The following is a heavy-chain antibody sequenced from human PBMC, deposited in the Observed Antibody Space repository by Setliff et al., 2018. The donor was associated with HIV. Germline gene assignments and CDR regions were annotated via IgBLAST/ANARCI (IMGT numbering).Heavy chain of an antibody. V-gene: IGHV4-61*02. D-gene: IGHD5-12*01. J-gene: IGHJ4*02. CDR2: IHTSGNT. CDR1: GGSISSGSYY. CDR3: ARDWGYIAATPDY. Sequence: PSETLSLTCTVSGGSISSGSYYWSWIRQPAGKGLEWIGRIHTSGNTNYNPSLKSRVTISVDTSKNQFSLNLSSVTAADTAIYYCARDWGYIAATPDYWGQGTRVTVSS.